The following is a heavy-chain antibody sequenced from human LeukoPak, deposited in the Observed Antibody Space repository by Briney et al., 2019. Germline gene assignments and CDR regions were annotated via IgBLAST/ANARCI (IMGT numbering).Heavy chain of an antibody. CDR3: ARQYYDILTGYYQPYNWFDP. D-gene: IGHD3-9*01. CDR2: IYHSGST. Sequence: SETLSLTCTASGYSISSGYYWGWIRQPPGKGLEWIGSIYHSGSTYYNPSLKSRVTISVDTSKNQFSLKLSSVTAADTAVYYCARQYYDILTGYYQPYNWFDPWGQGTLVTVSS. J-gene: IGHJ5*02. V-gene: IGHV4-38-2*02. CDR1: GYSISSGYY.